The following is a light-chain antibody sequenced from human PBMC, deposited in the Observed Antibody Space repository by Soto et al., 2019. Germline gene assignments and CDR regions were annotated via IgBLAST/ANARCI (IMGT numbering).Light chain of an antibody. J-gene: IGKJ4*01. V-gene: IGKV1-39*01. CDR1: RTINAY. Sequence: DVRMTQSPFSLSASVGDTITITCRASRTINAYLNWCQQKPGEPPRLLIYRASTLHDGVPSRFSGSGSGADFTLTISGLQPEDFASYHCQQTYSDISFGGGTKVDIK. CDR3: QQTYSDIS. CDR2: RAS.